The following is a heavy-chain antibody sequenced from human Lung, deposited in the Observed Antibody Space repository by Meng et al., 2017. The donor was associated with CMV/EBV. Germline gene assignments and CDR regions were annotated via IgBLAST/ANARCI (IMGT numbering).Heavy chain of an antibody. CDR2: IYHSGTT. CDR1: GGSINSGSYY. D-gene: IGHD3-22*01. CDR3: ARDTDSSGYWGWFDP. Sequence: SETXSLXXTVSGGSINSGSYYWSWIRQHPAKGLEWIGYIYHSGTTYYNPSLRSRLTMSLDTSKNQFSLKLTSVTAADTAVYYCARDTDSSGYWGWFDPWGQGTLVXVSS. V-gene: IGHV4-31*03. J-gene: IGHJ5*02.